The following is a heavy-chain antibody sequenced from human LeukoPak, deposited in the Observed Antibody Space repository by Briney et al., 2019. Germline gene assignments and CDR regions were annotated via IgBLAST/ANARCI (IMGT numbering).Heavy chain of an antibody. V-gene: IGHV1-69*13. CDR2: IIPIFGTA. D-gene: IGHD6-13*01. CDR3: ARAPGSSSWVSQPYYYYYYMDV. J-gene: IGHJ6*03. Sequence: SVKVSCKASGGTFSSYAISWVRQAPGQGLEWMGGIIPIFGTANYAQKFQGRVTITADESTSTAYMELSSLRSEDTAVYYCARAPGSSSWVSQPYYYYYYMDVWGKGTTVTISS. CDR1: GGTFSSYA.